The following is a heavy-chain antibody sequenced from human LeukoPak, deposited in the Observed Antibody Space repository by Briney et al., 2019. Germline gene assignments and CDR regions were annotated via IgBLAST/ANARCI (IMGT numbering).Heavy chain of an antibody. V-gene: IGHV3-21*01. J-gene: IGHJ4*02. CDR2: ISSSSSYI. CDR1: GFTFSSYS. Sequence: GGSLRLSCAASGFTFSSYSMNWVRQAPGKGLEWVSSISSSSSYIYYADSVKGRFTISRDNAKNSLYLQMNSLRAVDTAVYYCARSGYSSSWYGNYWGQGTLVTVSS. D-gene: IGHD6-13*01. CDR3: ARSGYSSSWYGNY.